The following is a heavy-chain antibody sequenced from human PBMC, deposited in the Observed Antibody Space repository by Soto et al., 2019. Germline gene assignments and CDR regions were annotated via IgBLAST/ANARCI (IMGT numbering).Heavy chain of an antibody. J-gene: IGHJ6*02. CDR3: ARGGAYGSGSYSSNYYYGMDV. CDR1: GYTFTSYV. V-gene: IGHV1-18*01. Sequence: ASVKVSCKASGYTFTSYVISWVRQAPGQGLEWMGWISAYNGNTNYAQKLQGRVTMTTDTSTSTAYMELRSLRSDDTAVYYCARGGAYGSGSYSSNYYYGMDVWGQGTTVTVSS. D-gene: IGHD3-10*01. CDR2: ISAYNGNT.